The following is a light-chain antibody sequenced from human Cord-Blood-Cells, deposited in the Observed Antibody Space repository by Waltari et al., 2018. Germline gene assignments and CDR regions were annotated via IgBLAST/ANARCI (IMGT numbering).Light chain of an antibody. V-gene: IGKV1D-16*01. CDR1: PGISSW. CDR2: AAS. J-gene: IGKJ4*01. CDR3: QHYNSYPLT. Sequence: DIKVAPSPSPQSASVGDRVTITCRASPGISSWLAWYQQKPETAPKSLTYAASSWRSGVPPRFSGLQAETEFTLTLSILQPEYVATYYCQHYNSYPLTFGEGTKVDIK.